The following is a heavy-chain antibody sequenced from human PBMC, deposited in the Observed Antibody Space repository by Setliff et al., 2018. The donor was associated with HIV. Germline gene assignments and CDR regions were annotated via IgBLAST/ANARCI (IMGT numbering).Heavy chain of an antibody. J-gene: IGHJ3*02. D-gene: IGHD3-3*01. CDR3: AADLVGSYNFWGGYYQGPDAFDI. Sequence: SVKVSCKASGFTFTTSAMQWVRQARGQRPEWIGWIVVGSGNTNYAQKFQGRVTITRDMSTSTAYMELSSLRSEETAIYYCAADLVGSYNFWGGYYQGPDAFDIWGQGTMVTVSS. CDR2: IVVGSGNT. CDR1: GFTFTTSA. V-gene: IGHV1-58*02.